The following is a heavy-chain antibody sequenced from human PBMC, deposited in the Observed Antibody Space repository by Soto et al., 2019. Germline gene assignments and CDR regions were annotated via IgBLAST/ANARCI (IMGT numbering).Heavy chain of an antibody. CDR3: ARDLLYSYGTKWFEP. V-gene: IGHV4-31*03. D-gene: IGHD5-18*01. CDR1: GGSISSGGYY. CDR2: IYYSGST. Sequence: QVQLQESGPGLVKPSQTLSLTCTVSGGSISSGGYYWSRIRQHPGKGPEWIGYIYYSGSTYYNPSLTSRVTISVDTSKNQFSLKLSSVTAADTAVYYCARDLLYSYGTKWFEPWGQGTLVTVSS. J-gene: IGHJ5*02.